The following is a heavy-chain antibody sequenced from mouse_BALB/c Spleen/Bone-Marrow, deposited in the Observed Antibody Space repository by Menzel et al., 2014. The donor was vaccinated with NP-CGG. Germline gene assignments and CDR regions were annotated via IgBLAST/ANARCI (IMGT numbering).Heavy chain of an antibody. CDR2: INPESSTI. CDR1: GFDFRRYW. Sequence: ESGGGLVQPGGSLKLSCAASGFDFRRYWMSWVRQAPGKGLGWIGEINPESSTINYTPSLKDKFIISRDNAKNTLYLQMSKVRSEDTALYYCARLGYYGYFVDWGQGTTLTVSS. D-gene: IGHD2-3*01. J-gene: IGHJ2*01. CDR3: ARLGYYGYFVD. V-gene: IGHV4-1*02.